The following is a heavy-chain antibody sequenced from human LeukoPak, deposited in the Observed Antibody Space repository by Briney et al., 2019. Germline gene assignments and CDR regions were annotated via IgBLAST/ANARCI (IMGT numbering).Heavy chain of an antibody. D-gene: IGHD3-16*01. Sequence: GGSLRLSCAASGFTFDDYAMQWVRQAPGKGLEWVSGISWNGGSIAYADSVKGRFTISRDNARNSLYLQMGSLRAEDTAVYYCATYTHWVAGDVWGQGTTVTVSS. V-gene: IGHV3-9*01. J-gene: IGHJ6*02. CDR1: GFTFDDYA. CDR2: ISWNGGSI. CDR3: ATYTHWVAGDV.